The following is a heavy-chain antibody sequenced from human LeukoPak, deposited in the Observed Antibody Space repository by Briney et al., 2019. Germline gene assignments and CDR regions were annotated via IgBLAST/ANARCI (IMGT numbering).Heavy chain of an antibody. J-gene: IGHJ4*02. CDR1: GFTFSTYW. V-gene: IGHV3-74*01. CDR3: ARAWAVAGTGGYY. D-gene: IGHD6-19*01. CDR2: INSDGSSI. Sequence: PGGSLRLSCVASGFTFSTYWMHWVRQAPGKGLVWVSRINSDGSSISYADSVKGRFTISRDNAKNTLYLQMNSLRAEDTAVYYCARAWAVAGTGGYYWGQGTLVTVSS.